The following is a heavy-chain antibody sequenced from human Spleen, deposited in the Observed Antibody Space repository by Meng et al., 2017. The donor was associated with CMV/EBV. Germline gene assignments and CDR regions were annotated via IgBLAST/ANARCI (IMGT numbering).Heavy chain of an antibody. CDR1: GFTFSNYA. CDR3: ASSGPRFLEWLFPQDGMDV. Sequence: GESLKIPCAASGFTFSNYAMSWVRQAPGKGLEWVSVISGSGATTLYADSVKGRFTISRDNSNNTLYLQMNSLRAEDTAVYYCASSGPRFLEWLFPQDGMDVWGQGTTVTVSS. V-gene: IGHV3-23*01. CDR2: ISGSGATT. D-gene: IGHD3-3*01. J-gene: IGHJ6*02.